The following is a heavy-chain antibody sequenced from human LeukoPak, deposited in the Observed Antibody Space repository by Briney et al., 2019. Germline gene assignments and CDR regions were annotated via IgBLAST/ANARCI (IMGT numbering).Heavy chain of an antibody. J-gene: IGHJ3*02. CDR1: GFTFSTYG. CDR2: VSYDGSNK. V-gene: IGHV3-30*18. CDR3: AKDSDAFDI. Sequence: PGRSLRLSCAASGFTFSTYGMHWVRQAPGKGLEWVAVVSYDGSNKYYADSVKGRFTISRDNSKNTLYLQLNSLRAEDTALYYCAKDSDAFDIWGQWTMVTVSS.